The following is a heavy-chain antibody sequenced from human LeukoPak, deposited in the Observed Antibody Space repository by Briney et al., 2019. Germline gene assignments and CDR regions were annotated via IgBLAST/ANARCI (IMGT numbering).Heavy chain of an antibody. CDR1: GFTFSSYA. J-gene: IGHJ3*02. V-gene: IGHV3-23*01. CDR3: AKETASGYGAFDI. Sequence: GGSQRLSCAASGFTFSSYAMSWVRQAPGKGLEWVSGISGSGGSTYYADSVKGRFTISRDNSKNTLYLQMNSLRAEDTAVYYCAKETASGYGAFDIWGQGTMVTVSS. D-gene: IGHD3-22*01. CDR2: ISGSGGST.